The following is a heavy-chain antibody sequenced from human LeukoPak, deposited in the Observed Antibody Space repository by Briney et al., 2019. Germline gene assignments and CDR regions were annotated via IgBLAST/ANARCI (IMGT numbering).Heavy chain of an antibody. V-gene: IGHV3-11*01. D-gene: IGHD5-24*01. CDR2: ISSGGSTI. CDR3: AREGWLQPQYYFDY. Sequence: PGGSLRLSCAASGFIFRDYYMSWIRQAPGKGLEWISYISSGGSTIYYTDSVKGRFTISRDDAKNSLYLHMNNLRAEDTAVYYCAREGWLQPQYYFDYWAREPWSPSPQ. CDR1: GFIFRDYY. J-gene: IGHJ4*02.